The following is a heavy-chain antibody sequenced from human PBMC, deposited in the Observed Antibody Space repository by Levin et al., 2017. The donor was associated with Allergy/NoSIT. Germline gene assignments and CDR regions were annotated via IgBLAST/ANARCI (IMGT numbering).Heavy chain of an antibody. CDR2: INHSGST. CDR1: GESFSAYY. V-gene: IGHV4-34*01. CDR3: ARSVAGLDY. D-gene: IGHD6-19*01. J-gene: IGHJ4*02. Sequence: SQTLSLTCAVYGESFSAYYWSWIRQPPGKGLEWIGEINHSGSTNYNPSLKSRVTISIDTSKNQFSLKLSSVTAADTAVYYCARSVAGLDYWGQGTLVTVSS.